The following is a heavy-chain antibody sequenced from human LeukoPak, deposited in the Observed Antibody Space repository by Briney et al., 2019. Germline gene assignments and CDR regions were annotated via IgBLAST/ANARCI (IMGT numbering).Heavy chain of an antibody. CDR3: ARGPYYYGSGSYYTPPYYFDY. D-gene: IGHD3-10*01. CDR1: GGSISSGDYY. CDR2: IYYSGST. V-gene: IGHV4-30-4*08. J-gene: IGHJ4*02. Sequence: SQTLSLTCTVSGGSISSGDYYWSWIRQPPGKGLEWIGYIYYSGSTYYNPSLKSRVTISVDTSKNQFSLKLSSVTAADTAVYYCARGPYYYGSGSYYTPPYYFDYWGQGTLVTVSS.